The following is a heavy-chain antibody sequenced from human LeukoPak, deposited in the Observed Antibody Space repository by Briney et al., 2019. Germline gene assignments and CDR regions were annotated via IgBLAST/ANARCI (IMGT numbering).Heavy chain of an antibody. Sequence: SETLSLTCAVSGYSISSGYYWGWIRQPPGKGLEWIGSIYHSGSTYYNPSLKSRVTISVDTSKNQFSLKLSSVTAADTAVYYCARGGIPTYYDILTGYYSHDAFDIWGQGTMVTVSS. CDR3: ARGGIPTYYDILTGYYSHDAFDI. CDR1: GYSISSGYY. V-gene: IGHV4-38-2*01. J-gene: IGHJ3*02. D-gene: IGHD3-9*01. CDR2: IYHSGST.